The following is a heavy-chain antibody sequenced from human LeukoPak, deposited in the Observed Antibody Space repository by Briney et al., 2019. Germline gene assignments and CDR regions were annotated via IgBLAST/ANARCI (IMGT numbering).Heavy chain of an antibody. J-gene: IGHJ4*02. Sequence: AASVKVSCKASGYTFTSYDINWVRQATGQGLEWMGWISAYNGNTNYAQKLQGRVTMTTDTSTSTAYMELRSLRSDDTAVYYCARGAGATPLDYWGQGTLVTVSS. D-gene: IGHD1-26*01. CDR1: GYTFTSYD. CDR3: ARGAGATPLDY. CDR2: ISAYNGNT. V-gene: IGHV1-18*01.